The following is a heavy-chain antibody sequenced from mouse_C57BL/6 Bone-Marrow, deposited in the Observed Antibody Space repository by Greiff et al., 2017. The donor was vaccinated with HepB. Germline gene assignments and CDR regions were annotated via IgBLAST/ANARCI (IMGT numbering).Heavy chain of an antibody. CDR1: GFTFSDYG. CDR3: ARGLPYAMDY. V-gene: IGHV5-17*01. CDR2: ISSGSSTI. D-gene: IGHD3-1*01. J-gene: IGHJ4*01. Sequence: EVNLVESGGGLVKPGGSLKLSCAASGFTFSDYGMHWVCQAPEKGLEWVAYISSGSSTIYYADTVKGRFTISRDNAKNTLFLQMTSLRSEDTAMYYCARGLPYAMDYWGQGTSVTVSS.